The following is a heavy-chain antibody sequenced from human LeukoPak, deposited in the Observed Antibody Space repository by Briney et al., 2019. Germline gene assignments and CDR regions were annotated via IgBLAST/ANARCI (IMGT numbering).Heavy chain of an antibody. CDR2: ISGSGGST. CDR3: AKDRPANYYDSSGYYSD. J-gene: IGHJ4*02. V-gene: IGHV3-23*01. Sequence: PGGSLRLSCAASGFTFSSYAMSWVRQAPGKGLEWVSAISGSGGSTYYADSVKGRFTISRDNSKNTLYLQMNSLRAEDTAVYYCAKDRPANYYDSSGYYSDWGQGTLVTDSS. D-gene: IGHD3-22*01. CDR1: GFTFSSYA.